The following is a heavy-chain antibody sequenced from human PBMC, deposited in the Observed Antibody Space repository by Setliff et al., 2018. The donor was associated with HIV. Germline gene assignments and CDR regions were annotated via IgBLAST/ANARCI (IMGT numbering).Heavy chain of an antibody. CDR3: ARGARLVGRAVVLYYFDH. CDR1: GYSFTSYA. Sequence: ASVKVSCKASGYSFTSYAVSWARQAPGQGLEWMGWINPKNGGTIYAQQFLGRVTMTRDASMDTAYMELTSLRSEDTALYYCARGARLVGRAVVLYYFDHWGQGTLVTVSS. D-gene: IGHD1-26*01. CDR2: INPKNGGT. J-gene: IGHJ4*02. V-gene: IGHV1-8*02.